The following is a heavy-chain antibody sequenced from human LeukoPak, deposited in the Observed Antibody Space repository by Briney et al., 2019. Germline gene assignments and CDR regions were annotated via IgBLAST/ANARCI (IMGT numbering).Heavy chain of an antibody. CDR2: MNPNNGNT. D-gene: IGHD2/OR15-2a*01. V-gene: IGHV1-8*01. CDR1: GFTFTSYD. Sequence: ASVKVSCKASGFTFTSYDINWVRQASGQGLEWMGWMNPNNGNTGYAQKFQGRVTMTRDTSTSTVYMDLSGLTSEDTAVYYCARTIVDGGTNYWGQGTLVTVSS. CDR3: ARTIVDGGTNY. J-gene: IGHJ4*02.